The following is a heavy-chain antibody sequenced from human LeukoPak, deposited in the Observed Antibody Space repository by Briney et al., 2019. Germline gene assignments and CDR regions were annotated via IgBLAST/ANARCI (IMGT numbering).Heavy chain of an antibody. J-gene: IGHJ4*02. CDR3: ATLYSSSGSSPDY. CDR2: IYPGDSDT. D-gene: IGHD6-6*01. CDR1: GYSFTSYW. V-gene: IGHV5-51*01. Sequence: GESLKISCKGSGYSFTSYWIGWLRQMPGQGLEWMGIIYPGDSDTRYSPSFQGQVTISADKSISTAYLQWSSLKASDTAIYYCATLYSSSGSSPDYWGQGTPVTVSS.